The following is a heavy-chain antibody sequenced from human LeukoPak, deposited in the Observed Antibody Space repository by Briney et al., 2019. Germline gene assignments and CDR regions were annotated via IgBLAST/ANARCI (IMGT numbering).Heavy chain of an antibody. CDR1: GFTFDDYT. J-gene: IGHJ4*02. CDR2: ISWDGGST. D-gene: IGHD6-19*01. V-gene: IGHV3-43*01. Sequence: PGGSLRLSCAASGFTFDDYTMHWVRQAPGKGLEWVSLISWDGGSTYYADSVKGRFTISRDNSKNSLYLQMNSLRTEDTALYYCAKDILGGYSSGWYEVDYWGQGTLVTVSS. CDR3: AKDILGGYSSGWYEVDY.